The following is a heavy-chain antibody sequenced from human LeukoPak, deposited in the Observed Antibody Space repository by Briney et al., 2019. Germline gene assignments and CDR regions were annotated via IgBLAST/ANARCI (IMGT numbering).Heavy chain of an antibody. D-gene: IGHD2-2*01. Sequence: GGSLRLSCTASGFTFGDYAMGWFRQAPGKGLEWVGFIRSKAYGGTTEYAASVKGRFTISRDDSKSIAYLQMNSLKTEDTAVYYCTRDRNDEDIVVVPAAWSDYWGQGTLVTVSS. CDR3: TRDRNDEDIVVVPAAWSDY. V-gene: IGHV3-49*03. J-gene: IGHJ4*02. CDR2: IRSKAYGGTT. CDR1: GFTFGDYA.